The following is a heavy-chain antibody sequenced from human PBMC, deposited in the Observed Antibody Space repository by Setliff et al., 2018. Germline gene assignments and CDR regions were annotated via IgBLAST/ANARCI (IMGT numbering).Heavy chain of an antibody. J-gene: IGHJ4*01. CDR2: IYHSGSS. Sequence: SETLSLTCTVSGGSISSRSYYWGWIRQPPGKGLEWIGSIYHSGSSYYNSSLRSRVTISVDTSKNQFSLILRSVTAADTAVYYCARERYFDWFFEDWGHGTLVTVSS. CDR3: ARERYFDWFFED. CDR1: GGSISSRSYY. D-gene: IGHD3-9*01. V-gene: IGHV4-39*07.